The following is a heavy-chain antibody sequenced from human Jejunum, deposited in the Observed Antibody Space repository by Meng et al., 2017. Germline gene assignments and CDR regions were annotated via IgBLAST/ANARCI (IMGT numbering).Heavy chain of an antibody. V-gene: IGHV3-21*06. Sequence: GESLKISCAASGFTFSSYAMHWVRQAPGKGLQWVSSITGASRFIYYADSVKGRFTISRDNAKNSFYLQMNSLRAEDTAVYFCASIRRAYSYFDYWGQGTLVTVSS. D-gene: IGHD2-15*01. J-gene: IGHJ4*02. CDR2: ITGASRFI. CDR1: GFTFSSYA. CDR3: ASIRRAYSYFDY.